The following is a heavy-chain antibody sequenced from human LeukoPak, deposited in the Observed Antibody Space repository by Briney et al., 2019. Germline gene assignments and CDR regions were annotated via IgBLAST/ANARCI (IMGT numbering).Heavy chain of an antibody. CDR3: AKDHYYGSGSYYTGFGY. CDR1: GFTFSSYA. V-gene: IGHV3-23*01. CDR2: ISGSGGST. Sequence: PGGSLRLSCAASGFTFSSYAMSWVRQAPGKGLEWVSAISGSGGSTYYADSVKGRFTISRDNSKNTLYLQMNSLRAEDTAVYYCAKDHYYGSGSYYTGFGYWGQGTLVTVSS. J-gene: IGHJ4*02. D-gene: IGHD3-10*01.